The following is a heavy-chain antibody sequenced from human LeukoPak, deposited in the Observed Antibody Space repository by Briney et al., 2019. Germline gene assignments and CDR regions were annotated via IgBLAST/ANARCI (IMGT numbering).Heavy chain of an antibody. D-gene: IGHD6-19*01. CDR2: ISYDGSNK. J-gene: IGHJ4*02. V-gene: IGHV3-30*18. CDR1: GFTFSSYG. CDR3: AKVLGVACTLRYFDY. Sequence: GGSLRLSCAASGFTFSSYGMHWVRQAPGKGLEWVAVISYDGSNKYYADSVKGRFTISRDNSKNTLYLQMNSLRAEDTAVYYCAKVLGVACTLRYFDYWGQGTLVTVSS.